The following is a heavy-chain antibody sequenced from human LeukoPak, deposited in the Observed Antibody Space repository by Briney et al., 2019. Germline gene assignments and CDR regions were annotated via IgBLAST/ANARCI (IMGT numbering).Heavy chain of an antibody. CDR1: GFTVSSNY. V-gene: IGHV3-66*01. CDR2: IYSGGST. Sequence: GGSLRPSCAVSGFTVSSNYMSWVRQAPGKGLEWVSVIYSGGSTYYADSVKGRFTISRDNSKNTLYLQMNSLRAEDTAVYYCARDDYGDYVRRTDYWGQGTLVTVSS. CDR3: ARDDYGDYVRRTDY. D-gene: IGHD4-17*01. J-gene: IGHJ4*02.